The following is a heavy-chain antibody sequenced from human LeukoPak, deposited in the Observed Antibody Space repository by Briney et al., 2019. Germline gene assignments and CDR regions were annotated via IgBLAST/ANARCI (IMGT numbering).Heavy chain of an antibody. V-gene: IGHV3-74*01. CDR2: INSDESVT. CDR3: ALTMLHLGRLDYYFHY. CDR1: GFTFSAYW. D-gene: IGHD3-10*01. J-gene: IGHJ4*02. Sequence: GGSLRLSCAASGFTFSAYWMQWVRQAPGKGLVWVSRINSDESVTSYADSVKGRFTISRDSSKNTLHLQVNSLRAEDTAVYYCALTMLHLGRLDYYFHYWGRGTLVTVSS.